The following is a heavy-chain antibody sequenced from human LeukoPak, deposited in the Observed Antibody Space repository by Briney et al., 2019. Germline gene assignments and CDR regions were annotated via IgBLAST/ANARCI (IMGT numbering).Heavy chain of an antibody. CDR2: IYYSGST. D-gene: IGHD5-18*01. CDR3: ARASPQLWTGDYFDY. V-gene: IGHV4-39*07. Sequence: SETLSLTCTVSGGSISSSSYYWGWIRQPPGKGLEWIGSIYYSGSTYYNPSLKSRVTISVDTSKNQFSLKLSSVTAADTAVYYCARASPQLWTGDYFDYWGQGTLVTVSS. J-gene: IGHJ4*02. CDR1: GGSISSSSYY.